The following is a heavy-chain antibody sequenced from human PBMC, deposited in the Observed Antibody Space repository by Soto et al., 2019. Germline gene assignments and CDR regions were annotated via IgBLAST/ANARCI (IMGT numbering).Heavy chain of an antibody. CDR3: ARVGYCGGDCSFPDY. CDR2: VYRTGST. J-gene: IGHJ4*02. CDR1: GGSISTSNW. Sequence: SETLSLTCAVSGGSISTSNWWSWVRQPPGKGLEWIGEVYRTGSTNYNPSLESRVTISVDTSKNQLSLKLSSVTAADTAVYYCARVGYCGGDCSFPDYWGQGTLVTVSS. D-gene: IGHD2-21*02. V-gene: IGHV4-4*02.